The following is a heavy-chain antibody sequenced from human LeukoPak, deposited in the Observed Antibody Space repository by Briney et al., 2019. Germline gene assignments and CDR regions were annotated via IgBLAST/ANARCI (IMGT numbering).Heavy chain of an antibody. CDR2: INSDGVST. V-gene: IGHV3-74*01. Sequence: GGSLRLSCGASGFTFSSYWRNWGGQAPGKGLVWVSRINSDGVSTNYAESVKGRFTISRDNAKNTLYLKMNSLGAEDTAVYYCAREIANTRNAMGLWGLGTLVTVSS. CDR3: AREIANTRNAMGL. D-gene: IGHD6-13*01. J-gene: IGHJ4*02. CDR1: GFTFSSYW.